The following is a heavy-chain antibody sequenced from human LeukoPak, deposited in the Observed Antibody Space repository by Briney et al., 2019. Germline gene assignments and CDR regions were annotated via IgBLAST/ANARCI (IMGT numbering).Heavy chain of an antibody. CDR3: ARERWYYYDSSDYYYDPFDI. CDR1: GFTFSSYA. Sequence: GGSPRLSCAASGFTFSSYAMHWVRQAPGKGLEWVAVISYDGSNKYYADSVKGRFTISRDNSKNTLYLQMNSLRPEDRAVYYCARERWYYYDSSDYYYDPFDIWGQGTMVTVSS. V-gene: IGHV3-30*04. D-gene: IGHD3-22*01. CDR2: ISYDGSNK. J-gene: IGHJ3*02.